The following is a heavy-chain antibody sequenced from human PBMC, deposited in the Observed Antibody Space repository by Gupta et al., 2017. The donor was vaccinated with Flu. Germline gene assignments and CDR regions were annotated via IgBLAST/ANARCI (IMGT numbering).Heavy chain of an antibody. Sequence: QVQLVESGGGVVQPGRSLRLSCAASGFTFSNFAMHWVRQAPGEGLEWAAFISHDAMTQYYADSVRGRFTISRDNSKNTLSLQMHSLRVEDTALYYCVRERTFQRGSGTYYQFDNWGQGTLVTVSS. CDR2: ISHDAMTQ. CDR1: GFTFSNFA. J-gene: IGHJ4*02. CDR3: VRERTFQRGSGTYYQFDN. V-gene: IGHV3-30*04. D-gene: IGHD3-10*01.